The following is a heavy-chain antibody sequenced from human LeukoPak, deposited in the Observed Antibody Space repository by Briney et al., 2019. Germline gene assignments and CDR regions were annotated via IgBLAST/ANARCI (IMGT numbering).Heavy chain of an antibody. J-gene: IGHJ4*02. V-gene: IGHV4-39*07. D-gene: IGHD6-6*01. CDR2: IYSSGNT. CDR1: GGSISSSSYY. CDR3: ARDPSSSSPSDY. Sequence: SETLSLTCTVSGGSISSSSYYWGWIRQPPGKGLEWIASIYSSGNTYYNPSLKSRVTISVDTSKNQFSLKLNSVTAADTAVYYCARDPSSSSPSDYWGQGTLVTVSS.